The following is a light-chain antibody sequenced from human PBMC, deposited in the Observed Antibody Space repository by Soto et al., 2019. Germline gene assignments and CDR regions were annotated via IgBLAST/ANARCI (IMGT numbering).Light chain of an antibody. CDR3: QQSYSTPRT. Sequence: DIQMTQSPSSLSASVGDRVTITCRASQNINSFLNWYQQKPGKAPKLLIYAASTLESGVPSRFSGSGSGTGFTLTISSLQPEDFATYYCQQSYSTPRTFGQGTKMEIK. J-gene: IGKJ1*01. V-gene: IGKV1-39*01. CDR2: AAS. CDR1: QNINSF.